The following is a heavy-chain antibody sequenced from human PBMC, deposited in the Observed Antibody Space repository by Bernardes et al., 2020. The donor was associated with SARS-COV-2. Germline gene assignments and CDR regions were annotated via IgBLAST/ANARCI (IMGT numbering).Heavy chain of an antibody. D-gene: IGHD3-22*01. CDR2: IYYTGTT. J-gene: IGHJ5*02. V-gene: IGHV4-39*01. Sequence: SETLSLTCTVSGGSVSGSSYYWGWIRQPPGKGLEWIGSIYYTGTTFYNPSLKSRVTISVDTSKTKFSLRLRSVTATDTAVYYCARLWLYSSSEYNPWGQGTLVTVSS. CDR1: GGSVSGSSYY. CDR3: ARLWLYSSSEYNP.